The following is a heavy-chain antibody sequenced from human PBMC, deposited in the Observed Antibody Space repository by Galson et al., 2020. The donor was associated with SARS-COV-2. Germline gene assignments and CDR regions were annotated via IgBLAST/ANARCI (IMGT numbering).Heavy chain of an antibody. CDR3: VRYGAAAMHQNYYYGMDV. V-gene: IGHV3-30-3*01. CDR1: GFTFSTYA. CDR2: ISYDGSDE. J-gene: IGHJ6*02. D-gene: IGHD2-2*01. Sequence: GGSLRLSCVASGFTFSTYAMHWVRQAPGKGLEWVAFISYDGSDEYYADSVRGRFTISRDNSKTTLSLQMNSLRAEDTAVYYCVRYGAAAMHQNYYYGMDVWGQGTTVTVSS.